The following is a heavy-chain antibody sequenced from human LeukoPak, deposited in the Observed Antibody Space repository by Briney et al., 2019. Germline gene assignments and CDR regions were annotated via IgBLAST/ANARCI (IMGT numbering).Heavy chain of an antibody. V-gene: IGHV3-23*01. J-gene: IGHJ4*02. CDR3: AKGGKWDVTPFDY. CDR1: GFTFSSYW. CDR2: SGGGGST. D-gene: IGHD1-26*01. Sequence: GGSLRLSCTASGFTFSSYWMNWVRQAPGKGLEWVSTSGGGGSTYYADSVKGRFTISRDNSKNTLYLQVNSLRAEDTAVYYCAKGGKWDVTPFDYWGQGTLVTVSS.